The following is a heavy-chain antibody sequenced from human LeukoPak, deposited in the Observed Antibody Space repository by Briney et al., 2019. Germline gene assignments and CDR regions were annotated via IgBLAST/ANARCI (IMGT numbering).Heavy chain of an antibody. D-gene: IGHD4-11*01. CDR3: ARGLTVTTVRYYYYYYMDV. CDR1: GYTFTGYY. J-gene: IGHJ6*03. Sequence: ASVKVSCKASGYTFTGYYMHWVRQAPGQGLEWMGWMNPNSGNTGYAQKFQGRVTMTRNTSISTAYMELSSLRSEDTAVYYCARGLTVTTVRYYYYYYMDVWGKGTTVTISS. V-gene: IGHV1-8*02. CDR2: MNPNSGNT.